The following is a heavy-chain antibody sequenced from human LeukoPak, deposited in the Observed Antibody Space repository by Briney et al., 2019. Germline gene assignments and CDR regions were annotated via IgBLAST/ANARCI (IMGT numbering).Heavy chain of an antibody. CDR2: INPILGIA. CDR1: GYTFTGYY. Sequence: GASVKVSCKASGYTFTGYYMHWVRQAPGQGLEWMGWINPILGIANYAQKFQGRVTITADKSTSTAYMELSSLRSEDTAVYYCAESGTAGAFDIWGQGTMVTVSS. J-gene: IGHJ3*02. D-gene: IGHD1-26*01. CDR3: AESGTAGAFDI. V-gene: IGHV1-69*10.